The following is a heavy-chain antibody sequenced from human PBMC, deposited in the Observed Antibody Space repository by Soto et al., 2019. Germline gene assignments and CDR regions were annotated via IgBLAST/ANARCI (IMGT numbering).Heavy chain of an antibody. CDR3: ANGGALAARRGYYYYGMDV. D-gene: IGHD6-6*01. Sequence: GGSLRLSCAASGFTFSSYAMSWVRQAPGKGLEWVSAISGSGGSTYYADSVKGRFTISRDNSKNTLYLQMNSLRAEDTAVYYCANGGALAARRGYYYYGMDVWGQGTTVTVS. J-gene: IGHJ6*02. CDR2: ISGSGGST. CDR1: GFTFSSYA. V-gene: IGHV3-23*01.